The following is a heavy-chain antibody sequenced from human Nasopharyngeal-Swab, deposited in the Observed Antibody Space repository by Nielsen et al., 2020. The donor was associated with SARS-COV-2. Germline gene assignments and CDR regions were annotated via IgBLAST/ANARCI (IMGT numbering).Heavy chain of an antibody. CDR2: ISSSRTTI. CDR3: ARRNPWGWDFDY. CDR1: GFTLDTYS. J-gene: IGHJ4*02. V-gene: IGHV3-48*04. Sequence: GGSLRLSCEASGFTLDTYSMNWVRQAPGKGLEWVSYISSSRTTIYYADSVKGGFTISRDDAKNSLYLQMNSLKVDDTAVYYCARRNPWGWDFDYWGQGTLVTVSS. D-gene: IGHD3-16*01.